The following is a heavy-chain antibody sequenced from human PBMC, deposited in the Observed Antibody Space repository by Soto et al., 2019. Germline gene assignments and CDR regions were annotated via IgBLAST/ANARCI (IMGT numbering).Heavy chain of an antibody. J-gene: IGHJ4*02. V-gene: IGHV3-48*02. CDR3: ARDLESVDYGDYEAPSFFDY. CDR1: GFTFSSYS. CDR2: ISSSSSTI. D-gene: IGHD4-17*01. Sequence: GGSLRLSCAASGFTFSSYSMNWVRQAPGKGLEWVSYISSSSSTIYYADSVKGRFTISRDNAKNSLYLQMNSLRDEDTAVYYCARDLESVDYGDYEAPSFFDYWGQGTLVTVSS.